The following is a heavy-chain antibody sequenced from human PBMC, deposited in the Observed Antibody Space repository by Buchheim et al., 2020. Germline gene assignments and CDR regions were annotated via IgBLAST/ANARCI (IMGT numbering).Heavy chain of an antibody. V-gene: IGHV3-23*01. CDR1: GFTFSSYA. D-gene: IGHD6-19*01. Sequence: EVQLLESGGGLVQPGGSLRLSCAASGFTFSSYAMSWVRQAPGKGLEWVSAISGSGGSTYYADSVKGGFTISRANSKKQLYSQMNSLRAEDTAVYYCSKDGQWLVRYCFDYWGQGTL. CDR3: SKDGQWLVRYCFDY. CDR2: ISGSGGST. J-gene: IGHJ4*02.